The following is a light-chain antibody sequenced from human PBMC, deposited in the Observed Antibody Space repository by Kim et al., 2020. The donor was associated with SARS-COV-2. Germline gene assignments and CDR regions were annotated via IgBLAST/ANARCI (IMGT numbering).Light chain of an antibody. CDR2: SND. V-gene: IGLV1-44*01. CDR1: TSNIGTNT. J-gene: IGLJ1*01. CDR3: AAWDDSLNAAYV. Sequence: QRVTISCSGSTSNIGTNTVNWYQPLPGTAPKLLMYSNDKRPSGVPDRFSGSKSGTSASLAISGLQSEDEADYYCAAWDDSLNAAYVFGTGTKVTVL.